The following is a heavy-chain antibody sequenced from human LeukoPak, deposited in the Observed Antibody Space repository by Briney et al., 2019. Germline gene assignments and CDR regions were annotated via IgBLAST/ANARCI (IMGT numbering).Heavy chain of an antibody. V-gene: IGHV3-30*04. Sequence: GGSLRLSCAASGFTFSSYAMHWVRQAPGKGLEWVAVISYDGSDQYYADSVKGRFTISRDNSKLTLYLQMNSLRADDTAVYYCARGPYYYDISAYYVFWGQGTLVTVSS. D-gene: IGHD3-22*01. J-gene: IGHJ4*02. CDR2: ISYDGSDQ. CDR1: GFTFSSYA. CDR3: ARGPYYYDISAYYVF.